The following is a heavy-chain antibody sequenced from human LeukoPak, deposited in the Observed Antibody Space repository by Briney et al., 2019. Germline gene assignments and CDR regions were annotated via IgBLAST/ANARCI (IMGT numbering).Heavy chain of an antibody. CDR3: AKRYCSSPNCYANFDY. Sequence: EASVKVSCKASGGTFSSYAISWVRQAPGQGLEWMGRINPNSGDIKYAQKFQGRVTMTRDTSISTAYMELSRLTSDDTAVYYCAKRYCSSPNCYANFDYWGQGTLVTVSS. CDR2: INPNSGDI. V-gene: IGHV1-2*06. CDR1: GGTFSSYA. J-gene: IGHJ4*02. D-gene: IGHD2-2*01.